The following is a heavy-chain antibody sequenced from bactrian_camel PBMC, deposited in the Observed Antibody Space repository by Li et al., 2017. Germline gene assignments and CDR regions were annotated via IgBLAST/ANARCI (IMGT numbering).Heavy chain of an antibody. D-gene: IGHD2*01. J-gene: IGHJ4*01. CDR2: KCTEDSRP. CDR1: DNVSKYY. CDR3: AALYTGISGCYSTSLVPASFEH. V-gene: IGHV3S28*01. Sequence: QLVESGGGSVQAGGSLRLACQASDNVSKYYMAWFRQNSGEGREGVAVKCTEDSRPYYADSVKGRFTISKDKAKHTLSLQMNNLRPEDTAMYYCAALYTGISGCYSTSLVPASFEHWGQGTQVTVS.